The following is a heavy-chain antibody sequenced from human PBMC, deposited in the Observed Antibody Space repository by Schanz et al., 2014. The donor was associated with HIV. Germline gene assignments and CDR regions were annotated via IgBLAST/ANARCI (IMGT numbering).Heavy chain of an antibody. D-gene: IGHD2-15*01. J-gene: IGHJ4*02. V-gene: IGHV3-33*01. CDR2: IWYDGRNK. CDR1: GFTFNDYG. Sequence: QVQLVESGGGVVQPGRSLRLSCAASGFTFNDYGMHWVRQAPGKGLEWGVVIWYDGRNKYYADSVKGRFTISRDNSKSTLYLQMNSLRAEDTAVYYCARGGIWEWDQPDFDYWGQGTLVTVSS. CDR3: ARGGIWEWDQPDFDY.